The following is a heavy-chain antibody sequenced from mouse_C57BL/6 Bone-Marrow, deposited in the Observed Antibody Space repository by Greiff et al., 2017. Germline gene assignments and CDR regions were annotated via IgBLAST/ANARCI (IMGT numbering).Heavy chain of an antibody. V-gene: IGHV1-42*01. Sequence: EVHLVESGPELVKPGASVKISCKASGYSFTGYYMNWVKQSPEKSLEWIGEINPSTGGTTYNQKFKAKATLTVDKSSSTAYMQLKSLTSEDSAVYYCARGLLDAMDYWGQGTSVTVSS. CDR3: ARGLLDAMDY. D-gene: IGHD2-3*01. CDR2: INPSTGGT. J-gene: IGHJ4*01. CDR1: GYSFTGYY.